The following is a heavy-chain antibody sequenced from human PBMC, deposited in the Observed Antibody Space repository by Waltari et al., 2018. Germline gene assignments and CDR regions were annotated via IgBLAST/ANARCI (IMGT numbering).Heavy chain of an antibody. J-gene: IGHJ4*02. V-gene: IGHV4-39*07. CDR1: GGSISSRSYY. CDR2: IYYSGST. Sequence: QLQLQESGPGLVKPSETLSLTCTVSGGSISSRSYYWGWIRQPPGKGLEWIGSIYYSGSTYYNPSLKSRVTISVDTSKNQFSLKLSSVTAADTAVYYCARRIAAHRHRHFDYWGQGTLVTVSS. CDR3: ARRIAAHRHRHFDY. D-gene: IGHD6-6*01.